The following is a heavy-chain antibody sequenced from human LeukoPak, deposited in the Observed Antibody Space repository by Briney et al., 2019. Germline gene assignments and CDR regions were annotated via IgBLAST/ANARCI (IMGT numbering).Heavy chain of an antibody. Sequence: SETLSLTCTVSGGSISSSSYYWGWIRQPPGKGLEWIGSIYYSGSTYYNPSLKSRVTISVDTSKNQFSLKLSSVTAADTAVYYCARVGVQLERRWFDPWGQGTLVTVSS. J-gene: IGHJ5*02. V-gene: IGHV4-39*07. CDR1: GGSISSSSYY. CDR2: IYYSGST. CDR3: ARVGVQLERRWFDP. D-gene: IGHD1-1*01.